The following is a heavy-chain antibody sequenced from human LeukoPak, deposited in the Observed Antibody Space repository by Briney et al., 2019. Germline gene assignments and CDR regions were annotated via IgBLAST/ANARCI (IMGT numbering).Heavy chain of an antibody. J-gene: IGHJ4*02. CDR2: FSYTGST. D-gene: IGHD1-26*01. CDR1: GDSISSSSYY. CDR3: ARPGSDGSYYY. Sequence: SETLSLTCTVSGDSISSSSYYWGWIRQPPGKGLEWIGSFSYTGSTSYNPSLNSRVTISVDTSKNQFSLKLTSVTAADTAVYYSARPGSDGSYYYWGQGTLVTVSS. V-gene: IGHV4-39*01.